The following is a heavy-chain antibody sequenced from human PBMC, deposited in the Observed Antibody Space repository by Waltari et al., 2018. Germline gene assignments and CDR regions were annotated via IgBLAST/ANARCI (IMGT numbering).Heavy chain of an antibody. V-gene: IGHV4-34*01. J-gene: IGHJ5*02. CDR2: INHSGST. Sequence: QVQLQQWGAGLLKPSETLSLTCAVYGGSFSGYYWSWIRQPPGKGLEWIGEINHSGSTNYNPSLKSRVTISVDTSKNQFSLKLSSVTAADTAVYYCARKSSSGFRATSWFDPWGQGTLVTVSS. D-gene: IGHD6-13*01. CDR1: GGSFSGYY. CDR3: ARKSSSGFRATSWFDP.